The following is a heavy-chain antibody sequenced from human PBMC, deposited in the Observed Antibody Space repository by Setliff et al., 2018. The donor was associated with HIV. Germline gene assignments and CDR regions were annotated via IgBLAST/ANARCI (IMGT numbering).Heavy chain of an antibody. CDR1: GYTFTKYA. CDR2: INTGNGNT. CDR3: ARARFLEWLPDY. J-gene: IGHJ4*02. V-gene: IGHV1-3*04. Sequence: ASVKVSCKASGYTFTKYAMHWVRQAPGQRLEWMGWINTGNGNTKYSQKFQGRVTITRDTSASTVYMHMSSLRSEDTAVYYCARARFLEWLPDYWGQGTLVTVSS. D-gene: IGHD3-3*01.